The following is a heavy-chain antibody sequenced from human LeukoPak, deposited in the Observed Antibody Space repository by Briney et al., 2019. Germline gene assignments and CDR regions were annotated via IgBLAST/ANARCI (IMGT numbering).Heavy chain of an antibody. CDR3: ARDKALYCSSTSCYTFDY. J-gene: IGHJ4*02. CDR2: ISAYNGNT. V-gene: IGHV1-18*01. Sequence: ASVKVSCKASGYTFTSYGISWVRQAPGQGPEWMGWISAYNGNTNYAQKLQGRVTMTTDTSTSTAYMELRSLRSDDTAVYYCARDKALYCSSTSCYTFDYWGQGTLVTVSS. D-gene: IGHD2-2*02. CDR1: GYTFTSYG.